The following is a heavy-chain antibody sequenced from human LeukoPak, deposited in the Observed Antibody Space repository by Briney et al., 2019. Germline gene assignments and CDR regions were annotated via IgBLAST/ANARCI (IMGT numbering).Heavy chain of an antibody. V-gene: IGHV3-7*01. Sequence: PGGSLRLSCAASGFTLSSYWMSWVRQAPGKGLEWVANIKQDGSEKYYVDSVKGRFTISRDNAKNSLYLQTNSLRAEDTAVYYCARCKWLDYCGQGTLVTVSS. CDR1: GFTLSSYW. CDR2: IKQDGSEK. CDR3: ARCKWLDY. J-gene: IGHJ4*02. D-gene: IGHD2-8*01.